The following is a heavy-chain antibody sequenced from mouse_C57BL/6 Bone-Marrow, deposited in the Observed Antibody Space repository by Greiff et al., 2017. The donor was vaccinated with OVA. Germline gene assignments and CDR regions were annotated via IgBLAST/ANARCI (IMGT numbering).Heavy chain of an antibody. D-gene: IGHD3-2*02. CDR2: INPNNGGT. J-gene: IGHJ3*01. Sequence: VQLQQSGPELVKPGASVKIPCKASGYTFTDYNMDWVKQSHGKSLEWIGDINPNNGGTIYNQKFKGKATLTVDKSSSTAYMELRSLTSEDTAVYYCAQGQTAQAKGPWFAYWGQGTLVTVSA. V-gene: IGHV1-18*01. CDR3: AQGQTAQAKGPWFAY. CDR1: GYTFTDYN.